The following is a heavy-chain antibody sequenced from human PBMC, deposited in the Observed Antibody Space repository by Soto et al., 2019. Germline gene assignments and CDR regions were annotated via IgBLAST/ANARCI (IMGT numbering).Heavy chain of an antibody. J-gene: IGHJ4*02. CDR2: ISWNSGSI. D-gene: IGHD6-19*01. CDR1: GFTFDDYA. CDR3: AKDISTSSGWYAGKDY. V-gene: IGHV3-9*01. Sequence: EVQLVESGGGLVQPGRSLRLSCAASGFTFDDYAMHWVRQAPGKGLEWVSGISWNSGSIGYADSVKGRFTISRDNAKNSLYLQMNSLRAEDTALYYCAKDISTSSGWYAGKDYWGQGTLVTVSS.